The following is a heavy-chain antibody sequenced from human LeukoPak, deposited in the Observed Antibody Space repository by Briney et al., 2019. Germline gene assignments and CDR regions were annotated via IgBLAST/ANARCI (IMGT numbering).Heavy chain of an antibody. D-gene: IGHD1-20*01. CDR2: IYTSGST. CDR1: GASISSYY. CDR3: ARSNWNELNFDY. J-gene: IGHJ4*02. V-gene: IGHV4-4*07. Sequence: SETLSLTCTVSGASISSYYWSWIRQPAGKGLEWIGRIYTSGSTNYNPSLKSRVTISVDTSKNQFSLKLSSVTAADTAVYYCARSNWNELNFDYWGQGTLVTVSS.